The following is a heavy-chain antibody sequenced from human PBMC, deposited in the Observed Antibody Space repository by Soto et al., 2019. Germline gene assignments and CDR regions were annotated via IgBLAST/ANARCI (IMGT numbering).Heavy chain of an antibody. CDR1: GYSFTSYW. V-gene: IGHV5-10-1*01. CDR2: INPSDSYT. CDR3: ARVASSWTRGFAP. Sequence: EVQLVQSGAEVKKPGESLRISCQGSGYSFTSYWITWVRQMPGKGLEWMGRINPSDSYTTYSPSFQGHVTSSVDTSFSTAYLPWHGLKASDTAMYFCARVASSWTRGFAPWGQGTLVIVSS. J-gene: IGHJ5*02. D-gene: IGHD6-13*01.